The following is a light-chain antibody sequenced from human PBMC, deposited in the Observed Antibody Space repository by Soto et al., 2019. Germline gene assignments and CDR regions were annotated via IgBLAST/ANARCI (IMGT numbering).Light chain of an antibody. J-gene: IGLJ1*01. V-gene: IGLV2-14*03. Sequence: QSALTQPASVSGSPGQSITISCTGTSSDVGGYNSVSWYQHHPGKAPKLMIFDVSDRPSGVSSRFSGSKSGNTASPTISGLQAEDVSDYYCSSYTTSSTPHYVFGPGTKVTVL. CDR3: SSYTTSSTPHYV. CDR2: DVS. CDR1: SSDVGGYNS.